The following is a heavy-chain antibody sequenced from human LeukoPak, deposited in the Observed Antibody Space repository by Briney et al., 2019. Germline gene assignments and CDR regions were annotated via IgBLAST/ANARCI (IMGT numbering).Heavy chain of an antibody. CDR2: IYYSGST. Sequence: PSETLSLTCTVSGVSISSGGYYWSWIRQHPGKGLEWIGYIYYSGSTYYNPSLKSRVTISVDTSKNQFSLKLSSVTAADTAVYYCARVLPDYGDCFASLVDVWGQGTTVTVSS. J-gene: IGHJ6*02. CDR1: GVSISSGGYY. CDR3: ARVLPDYGDCFASLVDV. V-gene: IGHV4-31*03. D-gene: IGHD4-17*01.